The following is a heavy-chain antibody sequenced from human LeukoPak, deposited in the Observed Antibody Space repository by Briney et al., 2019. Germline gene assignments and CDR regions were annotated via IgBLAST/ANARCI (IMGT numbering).Heavy chain of an antibody. CDR1: GGSISSYY. D-gene: IGHD2-2*01. CDR2: IYYRGSS. J-gene: IGHJ6*02. V-gene: IGHV4-59*01. Sequence: SETLSLTCTVSGGSISSYYWSWIRQPPGKGLEWIGYIYYRGSSNYNPSLKSRVTISVDTSKNQFSLKLTSVTAADTAVYYCARAGRPHQLQNYYFYGMDVWGQGTTVTVSS. CDR3: ARAGRPHQLQNYYFYGMDV.